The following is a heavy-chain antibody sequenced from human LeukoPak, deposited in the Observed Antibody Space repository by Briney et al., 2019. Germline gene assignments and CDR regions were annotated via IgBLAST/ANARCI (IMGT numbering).Heavy chain of an antibody. CDR3: VRERLYYGSGTYYNYFDY. J-gene: IGHJ4*02. V-gene: IGHV3-74*01. CDR2: INSDGSTT. D-gene: IGHD3-10*01. Sequence: PGRSLRLSCAASGFTFSSYWMHWVRQAPGKGLVWVSHINSDGSTTNYADSVKGRFTISRDNAKNTLYLQMNSLRAEDTAVYYCVRERLYYGSGTYYNYFDYWGQGTLVTVSS. CDR1: GFTFSSYW.